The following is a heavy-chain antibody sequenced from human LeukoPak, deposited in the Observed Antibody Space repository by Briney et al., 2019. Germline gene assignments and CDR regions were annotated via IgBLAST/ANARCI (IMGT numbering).Heavy chain of an antibody. J-gene: IGHJ4*02. V-gene: IGHV3-7*05. CDR3: ARVGQTWRAFNC. Sequence: QAGGSLRPSCAASGFTFSNYWMTWVRQAPGKGLEWVADIKQDGSEKYFVDSVRGRFIISRDNAKNSLDLQMNSLRAEDTAVYYCARVGQTWRAFNCWGQGTLVTVSS. D-gene: IGHD5-24*01. CDR2: IKQDGSEK. CDR1: GFTFSNYW.